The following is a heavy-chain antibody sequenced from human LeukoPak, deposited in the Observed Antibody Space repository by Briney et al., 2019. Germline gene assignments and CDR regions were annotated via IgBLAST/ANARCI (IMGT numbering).Heavy chain of an antibody. J-gene: IGHJ5*02. CDR1: GFTFSNAW. Sequence: GGSLRLSCAASGFTFSNAWMNWVRQAPGKGLEWVGRIKSKTDGGTTDYAAPVKGRFTISRDDSKNTLYLQMNSLKTEDTAVYYCTTDPHSSSLYWFDPWGQGTLVTVSS. V-gene: IGHV3-15*07. CDR3: TTDPHSSSLYWFDP. D-gene: IGHD6-6*01. CDR2: IKSKTDGGTT.